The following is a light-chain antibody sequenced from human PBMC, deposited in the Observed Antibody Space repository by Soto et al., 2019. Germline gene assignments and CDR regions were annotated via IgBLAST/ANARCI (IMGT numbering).Light chain of an antibody. J-gene: IGKJ5*01. CDR2: DAS. V-gene: IGKV3-11*01. CDR1: QSVSSY. CDR3: QQRSNWPPIT. Sequence: EIVLTQSPATLSLSPGERATLSCRASQSVSSYLAWYQQKPGQAPRLLIYDASNRATGIPARFSGSGSGTDFTLTISSLEPEAFAVYYCQQRSNWPPITFVQGTRLEIK.